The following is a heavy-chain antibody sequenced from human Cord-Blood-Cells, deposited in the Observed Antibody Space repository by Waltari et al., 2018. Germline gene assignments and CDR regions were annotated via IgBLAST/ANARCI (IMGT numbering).Heavy chain of an antibody. CDR3: ARDSELGYYFDY. D-gene: IGHD7-27*01. V-gene: IGHV3-53*01. Sequence: EVQLVESGGGLIQPGGSRRIPCAASGFTVSSNYMSWVRQATGKGLEWVSVIYSGGSTYYADSVNGRFTISRDNSKNTLYLQMNSLRAEDTAVYYCARDSELGYYFDYWGQGTLVTVSS. CDR1: GFTVSSNY. J-gene: IGHJ4*02. CDR2: IYSGGST.